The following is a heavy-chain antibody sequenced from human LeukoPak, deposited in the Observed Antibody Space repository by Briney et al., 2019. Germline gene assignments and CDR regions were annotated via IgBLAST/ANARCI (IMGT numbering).Heavy chain of an antibody. CDR1: GFTFDDYG. Sequence: GGSLRLSCAASGFTFDDYGMSWVRQAPGKGLEWVSGINWNGGSTGYADSVKGRFTISRDNAKNSLYLQMNSLRAEDTALYHCARDDVGVSRVAAFDIWGQGTMVTVSS. V-gene: IGHV3-20*01. CDR2: INWNGGST. CDR3: ARDDVGVSRVAAFDI. J-gene: IGHJ3*02. D-gene: IGHD1-26*01.